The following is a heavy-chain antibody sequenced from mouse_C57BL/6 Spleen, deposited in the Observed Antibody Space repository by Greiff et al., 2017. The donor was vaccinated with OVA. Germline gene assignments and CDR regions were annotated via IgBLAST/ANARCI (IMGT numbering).Heavy chain of an antibody. CDR2: IWRGGST. CDR3: ARYGSSYDYYAMDY. CDR1: GFSLTSYG. V-gene: IGHV2-5*01. D-gene: IGHD1-1*01. J-gene: IGHJ4*01. Sequence: VQGVESGPGLVQPSQSLSITCTVSGFSLTSYGVHWVRQSPGKGLEWLGVIWRGGSTDYNAAFMSRLSITKDNSKSQVFFKMNSLQADDTAIYYCARYGSSYDYYAMDYWGQGTSVTVSS.